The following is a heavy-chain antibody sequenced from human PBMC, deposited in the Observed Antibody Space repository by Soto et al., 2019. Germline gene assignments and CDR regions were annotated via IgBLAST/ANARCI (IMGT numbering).Heavy chain of an antibody. Sequence: SGGSLRLSCAASGFTFSSYAMHWVRQAPGKGLEWVAVISYDGSNKYYADSVKGRFTISRDNSKNTLYLQMNSLRAEDTAVYYCARAYSYYYDSSGYLAPIDYWGQGTLVTVSS. CDR3: ARAYSYYYDSSGYLAPIDY. V-gene: IGHV3-30-3*01. CDR1: GFTFSSYA. J-gene: IGHJ4*02. CDR2: ISYDGSNK. D-gene: IGHD3-22*01.